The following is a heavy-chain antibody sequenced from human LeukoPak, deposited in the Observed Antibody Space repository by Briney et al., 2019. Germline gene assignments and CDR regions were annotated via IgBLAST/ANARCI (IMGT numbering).Heavy chain of an antibody. D-gene: IGHD2-21*01. CDR3: ARGLVALDY. J-gene: IGHJ4*02. V-gene: IGHV3-64*04. CDR2: ISSYGGGT. Sequence: GGSLRLSCAASGFIFSSYWMSWVRQAPGKGLEHVSSISSYGGGTYYADSVKGRFTISRDSAKNTLYLQMNSLRAEDTAVYYCARGLVALDYWGQGTLVTVSS. CDR1: GFIFSSYW.